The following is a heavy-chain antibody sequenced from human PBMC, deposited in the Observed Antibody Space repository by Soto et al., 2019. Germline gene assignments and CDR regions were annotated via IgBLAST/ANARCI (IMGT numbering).Heavy chain of an antibody. Sequence: EVQLVESGGGLVKPGGSLRLSCAASGFTFSSYSMNWVRQAPGKGLEWVSSISSSSSYIYYADSVKGRFTISRDNAKNSLYLQMNSLRAEDTAVYYCAGYRSSEDGYFDYWGQGTLVTVSS. V-gene: IGHV3-21*01. CDR1: GFTFSSYS. D-gene: IGHD6-13*01. CDR3: AGYRSSEDGYFDY. CDR2: ISSSSSYI. J-gene: IGHJ4*02.